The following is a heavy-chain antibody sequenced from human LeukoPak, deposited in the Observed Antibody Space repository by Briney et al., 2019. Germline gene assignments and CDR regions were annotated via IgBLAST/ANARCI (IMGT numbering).Heavy chain of an antibody. CDR1: GGSISSGGYY. CDR2: IYYSGST. D-gene: IGHD3-10*01. CDR3: ARHSPYYYGSGNFDY. J-gene: IGHJ4*02. V-gene: IGHV4-61*08. Sequence: SETLSLTCTVSGGSISSGGYYWRWLRQHPGEGLEWIVYIYYSGSTNYNPSLKRRVTISVDTSKNQFSLKLSAVTAADTGVYYCARHSPYYYGSGNFDYWGQGTLVADSS.